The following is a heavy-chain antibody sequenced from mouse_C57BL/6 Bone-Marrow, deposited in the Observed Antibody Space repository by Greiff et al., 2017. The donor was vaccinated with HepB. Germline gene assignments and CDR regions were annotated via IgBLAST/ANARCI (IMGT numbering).Heavy chain of an antibody. J-gene: IGHJ2*01. Sequence: VQLQQSGPELVKPGASVKIPCKASGYTFTDYNMDWVKQSHGKSLEWIGDINPNNGGTIYNQKFKGKATLTVDKSSSTAYMELRILTSEDTAVYYCARYHYYVSSYGYFDNWGQGTTLTVSS. CDR1: GYTFTDYN. V-gene: IGHV1-18*01. D-gene: IGHD1-1*01. CDR2: INPNNGGT. CDR3: ARYHYYVSSYGYFDN.